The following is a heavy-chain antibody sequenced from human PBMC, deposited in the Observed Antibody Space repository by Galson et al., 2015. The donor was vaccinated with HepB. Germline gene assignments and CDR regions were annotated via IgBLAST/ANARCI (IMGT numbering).Heavy chain of an antibody. D-gene: IGHD6-13*01. CDR2: IYPGDSDA. J-gene: IGHJ5*02. Sequence: QSGAEVKKPGESLKISCKGSGYSFTSYWIGWVRQMPGKGLEWMGIIYPGDSDARYSPSFQGQVTISADKSISTAYLQWSSLKASDTAMYYCARLGPSSSWYYWFDPWGQGTLVTVSS. CDR1: GYSFTSYW. V-gene: IGHV5-51*01. CDR3: ARLGPSSSWYYWFDP.